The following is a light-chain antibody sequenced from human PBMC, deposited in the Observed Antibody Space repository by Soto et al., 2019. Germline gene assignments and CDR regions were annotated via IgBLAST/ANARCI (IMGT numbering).Light chain of an antibody. J-gene: IGKJ3*01. CDR1: QPVSSN. CDR2: DAS. V-gene: IGKV3-11*01. CDR3: QHRNNRPFS. Sequence: VLTQSPGTLSLSPGESAALSCRASQPVSSNFLAWYQQRPGQAPRLLIYDASNRATGIPARFSGSGSGTDFTLTISSLDPEDFAVYYCQHRNNRPFSFGPGTKVDIK.